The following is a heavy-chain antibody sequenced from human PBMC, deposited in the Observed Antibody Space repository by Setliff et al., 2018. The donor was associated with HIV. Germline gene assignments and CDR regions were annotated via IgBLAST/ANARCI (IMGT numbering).Heavy chain of an antibody. CDR2: ISGSGGST. V-gene: IGHV3-23*01. J-gene: IGHJ6*03. CDR1: GFTFSSYA. CDR3: AKNGGYSSSNYYYYYMDV. D-gene: IGHD6-6*01. Sequence: EGSLRLSCAASGFTFSSYAMSWVRQAPGKGLEWVSAISGSGGSTYYADSVKGRFTISRDNSKNTLYLQMNSLRAEDTAVYYCAKNGGYSSSNYYYYYMDVWGKGTTVTVSS.